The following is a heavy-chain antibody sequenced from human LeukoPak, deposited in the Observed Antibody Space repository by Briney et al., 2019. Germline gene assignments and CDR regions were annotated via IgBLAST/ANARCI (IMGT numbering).Heavy chain of an antibody. Sequence: PSETLSLTCAVSGYSISSGYYWGWIRQPPGKGLEWIGSIYHSGSTYYNPSLKSRVIISVDTSKNQFSLKLSSVTAADTAVYYCARFTIFGVGPDYWGQGTLVTVSS. V-gene: IGHV4-38-2*01. D-gene: IGHD3-3*01. J-gene: IGHJ4*02. CDR3: ARFTIFGVGPDY. CDR2: IYHSGST. CDR1: GYSISSGYY.